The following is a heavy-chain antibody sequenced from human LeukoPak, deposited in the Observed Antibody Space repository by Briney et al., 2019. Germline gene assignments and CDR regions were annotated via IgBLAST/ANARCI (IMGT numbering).Heavy chain of an antibody. Sequence: KPSETLSLTCTVSGGSISSSSYYWGWIRQPPGKGLEWIGSIYYSGSTNYNPSLKSRVTISVDTSKNQFSLKLSSVTAADTAVYYCARDLGGYCSSTSCYTGSLDYWGQGTLVTVSS. V-gene: IGHV4-39*07. J-gene: IGHJ4*02. D-gene: IGHD2-2*02. CDR2: IYYSGST. CDR3: ARDLGGYCSSTSCYTGSLDY. CDR1: GGSISSSSYY.